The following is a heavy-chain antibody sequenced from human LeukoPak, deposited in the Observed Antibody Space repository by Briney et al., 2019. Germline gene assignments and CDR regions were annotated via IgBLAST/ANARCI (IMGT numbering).Heavy chain of an antibody. D-gene: IGHD1-26*01. CDR2: IYSGGST. J-gene: IGHJ6*02. CDR1: GFTFSSYW. V-gene: IGHV3-66*01. Sequence: PGGSLRLSCAASGFTFSSYWMSWVRQAPGKGLEWVSVIYSGGSTYYADSVKGRFTISRDNSKNTLYLQMNSLRAEDTAVYYCARESRSPGCFGPLCYYGMDVWGQGTTVTVSS. CDR3: ARESRSPGCFGPLCYYGMDV.